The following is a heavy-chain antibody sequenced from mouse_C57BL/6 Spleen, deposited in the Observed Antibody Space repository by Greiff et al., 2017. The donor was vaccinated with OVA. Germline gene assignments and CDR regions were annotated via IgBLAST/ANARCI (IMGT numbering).Heavy chain of an antibody. CDR1: GYTFTSYW. V-gene: IGHV1-50*01. J-gene: IGHJ3*01. CDR2: IDPSDSYT. Sequence: QVQLQQPGAELVKPGASVKLSCKASGYTFTSYWMQWVKQRPGQGLEWIGEIDPSDSYTNYNQKFKGKATLTVDTSSSTAYMQLSSLTSEDSAVYYGARTGTFAYWGQGTLVTVSA. CDR3: ARTGTFAY. D-gene: IGHD4-1*01.